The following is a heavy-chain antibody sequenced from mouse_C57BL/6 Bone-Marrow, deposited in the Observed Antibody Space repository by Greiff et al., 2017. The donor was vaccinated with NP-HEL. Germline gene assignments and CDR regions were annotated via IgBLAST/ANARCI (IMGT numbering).Heavy chain of an antibody. V-gene: IGHV1-64*01. J-gene: IGHJ4*01. D-gene: IGHD2-2*01. CDR2: IHPNSGST. CDR1: GYTFTSYW. CDR3: ARGLLWLRRRDYYAMDY. Sequence: VQLHHPGAELVKPGASVKLSCKASGYTFTSYWMHWVKQRPGQGLEWIGMIHPNSGSTNYNEKFKSKATLTVDKSSSTAYMQLSSLTSEDSAVYYCARGLLWLRRRDYYAMDYWGQGTSVTVSS.